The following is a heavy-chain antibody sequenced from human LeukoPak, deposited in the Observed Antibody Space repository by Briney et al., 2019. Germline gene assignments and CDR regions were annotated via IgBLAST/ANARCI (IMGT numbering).Heavy chain of an antibody. D-gene: IGHD2-15*01. CDR3: VTEPGYCTGGRCYGGWFDP. Sequence: KPSETLSLTCAVYGRSFSGYYWSWIRQAPGKGLEWIGEINHSGNTNYNPSLKSRVTISVDTSKNQFSLKLSSVTAADTAVYYCVTEPGYCTGGRCYGGWFDPWGQGTLVTVSS. CDR2: INHSGNT. V-gene: IGHV4-34*01. J-gene: IGHJ5*02. CDR1: GRSFSGYY.